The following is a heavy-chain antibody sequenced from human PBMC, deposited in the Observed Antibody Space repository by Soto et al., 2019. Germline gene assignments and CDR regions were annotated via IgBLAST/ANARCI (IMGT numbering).Heavy chain of an antibody. V-gene: IGHV1-8*01. CDR1: GYTFTSYD. J-gene: IGHJ4*02. Sequence: QVQLVQSGAEVKKPGASVKVSCKASGYTFTSYDINWVRQATGQGREWMGWMNPNSGNTGYAQKFQGRVTMTRNTSISTAYMELSSLRSEDTAVYYCAINYDILTGYYFVGGNYWGQGTLVTVSS. CDR2: MNPNSGNT. CDR3: AINYDILTGYYFVGGNY. D-gene: IGHD3-9*01.